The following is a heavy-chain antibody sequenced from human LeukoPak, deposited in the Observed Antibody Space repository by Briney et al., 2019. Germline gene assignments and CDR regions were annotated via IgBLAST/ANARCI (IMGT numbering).Heavy chain of an antibody. D-gene: IGHD6-6*01. V-gene: IGHV4-31*03. CDR3: ATRPSKAYYFDY. Sequence: SETLSLTCTVSGGSISSGGYYWSWIRQHPGKGLEWIGYIYYSGSTYYNPSLKSRVTISVDTSKNQFSLKLSSVTAADTAVYYCATRPSKAYYFDYWGQGTLVTVSS. J-gene: IGHJ4*02. CDR2: IYYSGST. CDR1: GGSISSGGYY.